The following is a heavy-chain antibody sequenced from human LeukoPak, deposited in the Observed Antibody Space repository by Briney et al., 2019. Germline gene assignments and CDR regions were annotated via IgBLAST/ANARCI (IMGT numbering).Heavy chain of an antibody. V-gene: IGHV1-2*02. CDR3: ARDMSWFDP. Sequence: ASVKVSCKASGYTFTGYYIHWVRQAPVQGLDWMGWINPNSGGTNYAQKFQGRVTMTRDTSINTAYMELSRLRSDDTAVYYCARDMSWFDPWGQGTLVTVSS. J-gene: IGHJ5*02. CDR2: INPNSGGT. D-gene: IGHD3-16*01. CDR1: GYTFTGYY.